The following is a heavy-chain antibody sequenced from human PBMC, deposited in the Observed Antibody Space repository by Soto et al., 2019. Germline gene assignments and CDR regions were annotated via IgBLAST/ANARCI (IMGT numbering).Heavy chain of an antibody. CDR3: VRDHSTCIVMVGGEYDYIGMDF. CDR2: VSWNSDTI. CDR1: GFTFDDYA. V-gene: IGHV3-9*01. D-gene: IGHD3-10*01. Sequence: SLRLSCAASGFTFDDYAMHWDRQAPGKGLEWVSGVSWNSDTIGYADSVKGRFSISRDNAKNALYLQMNSLRPEDTALYFCVRDHSTCIVMVGGEYDYIGMDFWGQGTTVTVSS. J-gene: IGHJ6*02.